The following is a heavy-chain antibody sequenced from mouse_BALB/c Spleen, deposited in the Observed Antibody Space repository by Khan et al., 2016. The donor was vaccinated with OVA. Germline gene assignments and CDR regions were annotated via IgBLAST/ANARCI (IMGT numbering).Heavy chain of an antibody. CDR2: INTYTGEP. Sequence: QIQLVQSGPELKKPGETVKISCKASGYTFTNYGMNWVKQAPGKGLKWMGWINTYTGEPTYADDFKGRYAFSLEHSASTAYVHIKNLKSEDTATYFCARSNSYWYFDVWGAGTTVTVSS. V-gene: IGHV9-3-1*01. D-gene: IGHD4-1*02. CDR3: ARSNSYWYFDV. CDR1: GYTFTNYG. J-gene: IGHJ1*01.